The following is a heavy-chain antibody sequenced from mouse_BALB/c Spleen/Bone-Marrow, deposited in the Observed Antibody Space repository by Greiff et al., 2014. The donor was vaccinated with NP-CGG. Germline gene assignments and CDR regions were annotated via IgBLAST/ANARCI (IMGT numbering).Heavy chain of an antibody. CDR3: AQGYDWAMDY. Sequence: VQLQQSGAELVKPGASVKLSCTASGFNIKDTYMHWVKQRPEQGLEWIGGIDPANGNTKYDPKFQGKATITADTSSNTAYLQLNSLTSVDTAVYYCAQGYDWAMDYWGQGTSVTVSS. V-gene: IGHV14-3*02. CDR2: IDPANGNT. J-gene: IGHJ4*01. D-gene: IGHD2-14*01. CDR1: GFNIKDTY.